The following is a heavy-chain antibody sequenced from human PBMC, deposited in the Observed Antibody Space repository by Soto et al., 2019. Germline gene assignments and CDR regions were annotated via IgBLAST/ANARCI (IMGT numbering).Heavy chain of an antibody. CDR1: GYTFTSYG. Sequence: ASVKVSCKASGYTFTSYGISWVRQAPGQGLEWMGWISAYNGNTNYAQKLQGRVTMTTDTSTSTAYMELRSLRSDDTAVYYCAKLGVFGMSWYYDRYFQHRCQGTLLTLSS. J-gene: IGHJ1*01. CDR3: AKLGVFGMSWYYDRYFQH. V-gene: IGHV1-18*01. CDR2: ISAYNGNT. D-gene: IGHD6-13*01.